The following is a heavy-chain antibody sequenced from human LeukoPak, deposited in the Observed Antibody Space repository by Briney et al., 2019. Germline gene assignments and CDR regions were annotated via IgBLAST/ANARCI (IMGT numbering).Heavy chain of an antibody. D-gene: IGHD6-19*01. V-gene: IGHV4-4*07. Sequence: PETRSLTCRVSRGSLSSYYRSWVRQPPGKGLEWIGRVYSSGSTNYNRSLKSRVTMSIDTSKNQFSLKLSSVTAADTAVYYCARDRSSGWYVVDYWGQGTLVTVSS. CDR3: ARDRSSGWYVVDY. J-gene: IGHJ4*02. CDR2: VYSSGST. CDR1: RGSLSSYY.